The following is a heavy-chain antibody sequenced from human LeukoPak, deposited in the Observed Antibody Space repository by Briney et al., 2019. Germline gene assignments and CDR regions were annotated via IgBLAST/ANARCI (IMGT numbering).Heavy chain of an antibody. J-gene: IGHJ3*02. D-gene: IGHD6-19*01. Sequence: PSETLSLTCTVSGGSISSYYWSWIRQPPGKGLEWIGYIYYSGSTNYNPSLKSRVTILIDTSKNQFSLRLSSMTAADTAVYYCARTKQWLAFDIWGQGTMVTVSS. CDR3: ARTKQWLAFDI. CDR1: GGSISSYY. CDR2: IYYSGST. V-gene: IGHV4-59*01.